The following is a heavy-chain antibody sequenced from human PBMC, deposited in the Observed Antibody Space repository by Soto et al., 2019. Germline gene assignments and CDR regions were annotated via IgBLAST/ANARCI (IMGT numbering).Heavy chain of an antibody. D-gene: IGHD6-19*01. CDR3: VRGTSAWSGKDY. Sequence: EVQLVESGGGLVQPGGSLRLSCTASGFTFSNHWMHWVRQGPGQGLVWVSRINTDGSFRDYADSVRGRFTISRDNAKNTLILQTKRLRAEDTAVYYCVRGTSAWSGKDYLGQGTRVTFPS. J-gene: IGHJ4*02. V-gene: IGHV3-74*01. CDR1: GFTFSNHW. CDR2: INTDGSFR.